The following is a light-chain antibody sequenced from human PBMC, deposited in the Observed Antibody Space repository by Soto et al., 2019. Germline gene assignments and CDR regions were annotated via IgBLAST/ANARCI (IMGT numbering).Light chain of an antibody. CDR2: WAS. Sequence: DIVMTQSPDSLAVSLGERATINCKSSQSVLYSSNNKNYLAWYQQKPGQPPKLLIYWASTRASGVPDRFSGRGSGTDFTLTISSLQAEDVAVYYCQQYYRTPWTFGQGTKVAIK. CDR1: QSVLYSSNNKNY. J-gene: IGKJ1*01. V-gene: IGKV4-1*01. CDR3: QQYYRTPWT.